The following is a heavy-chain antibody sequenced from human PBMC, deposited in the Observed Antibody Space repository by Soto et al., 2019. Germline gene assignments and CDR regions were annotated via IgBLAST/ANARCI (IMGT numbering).Heavy chain of an antibody. Sequence: ASVKLSCKASGYTFTSYYMHWVRQAPGQGLEWMGIINPSGGSTSYAQKFQGRVTMTRDTSTSTVYMELSSLRSEDTAVYYCARTYYDFWSGPCFPATGYYYYMDVWGKGTTVTVSS. CDR2: INPSGGST. V-gene: IGHV1-46*03. CDR3: ARTYYDFWSGPCFPATGYYYYMDV. D-gene: IGHD3-3*01. J-gene: IGHJ6*03. CDR1: GYTFTSYY.